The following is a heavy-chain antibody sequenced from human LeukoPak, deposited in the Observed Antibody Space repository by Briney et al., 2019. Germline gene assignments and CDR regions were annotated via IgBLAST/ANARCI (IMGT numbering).Heavy chain of an antibody. V-gene: IGHV4-39*01. J-gene: IGHJ6*02. CDR2: IFYSGST. CDR3: ARAGSGSYYAGHYYYAMDV. CDR1: GGSISSSSYY. Sequence: PSETLSLTCTVSGGSISSSSYYWGWIRQPPGKGLEWIGSIFYSGSTYYNPSLKSRVTISVDTSKNQFSLKLSPVTAADTAVYYCARAGSGSYYAGHYYYAMDVWGQGTTVTVSS. D-gene: IGHD3-10*01.